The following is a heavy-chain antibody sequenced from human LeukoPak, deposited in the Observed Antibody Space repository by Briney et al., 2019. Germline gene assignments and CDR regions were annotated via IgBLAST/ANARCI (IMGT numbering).Heavy chain of an antibody. CDR2: ISAHNGNT. CDR1: GYTFTSYG. CDR3: ARAPPYYYDSSGYPNWFDP. V-gene: IGHV1-18*01. J-gene: IGHJ5*02. Sequence: ASVKVSCKASGYTFTSYGISWVRQAPGQGLEWMGWISAHNGNTNYAQKLQGRVTMTTDTSTSTAYMELRSLRSDDTAVYYCARAPPYYYDSSGYPNWFDPWGQGTLVTVSS. D-gene: IGHD3-22*01.